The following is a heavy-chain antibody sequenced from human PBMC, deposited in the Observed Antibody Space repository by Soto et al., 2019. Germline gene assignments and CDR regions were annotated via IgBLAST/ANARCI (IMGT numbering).Heavy chain of an antibody. D-gene: IGHD1-1*01. Sequence: QVHLVQSGAEVKKPGASVKVSCKGSGYAFTTYGITWVRQAPGQGLEWMGWISAHNGNTNYAQKIQARVTVTRDTSTSTAYMELRSLRTDDTAVYHCARGRYGDYWGQGALVPVSS. CDR1: GYAFTTYG. J-gene: IGHJ4*02. V-gene: IGHV1-18*01. CDR2: ISAHNGNT. CDR3: ARGRYGDY.